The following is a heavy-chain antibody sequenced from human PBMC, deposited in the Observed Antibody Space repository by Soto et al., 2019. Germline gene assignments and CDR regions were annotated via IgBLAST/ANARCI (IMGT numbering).Heavy chain of an antibody. CDR3: AKEIRAVAGFDY. Sequence: GGSLRLSCAASGFTFSSYGMHWVRQAPGKGLEWVAVISYDGSNKYYADSVKGRFTISRDNSKNTLYLQMNSLRAEDTAVYYCAKEIRAVAGFDYWGQGTLVTVYS. V-gene: IGHV3-30*18. CDR2: ISYDGSNK. CDR1: GFTFSSYG. D-gene: IGHD6-19*01. J-gene: IGHJ4*02.